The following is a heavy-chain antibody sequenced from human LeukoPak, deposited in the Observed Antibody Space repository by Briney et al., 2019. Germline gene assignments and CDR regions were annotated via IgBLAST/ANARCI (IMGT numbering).Heavy chain of an antibody. D-gene: IGHD2-2*01. CDR3: GRLVTIVLVPAARLGHNWFDP. V-gene: IGHV4-34*01. Sequence: PSESLALTCAVYGGSFSGYYWSWISQPSGKGLEWIGEINHSGNTNYNPDLKGRVTISVDTSKNHCSLKLGSVTAGDTAVYYCGRLVTIVLVPAARLGHNWFDPWGQGTLVPVSS. J-gene: IGHJ5*02. CDR2: INHSGNT. CDR1: GGSFSGYY.